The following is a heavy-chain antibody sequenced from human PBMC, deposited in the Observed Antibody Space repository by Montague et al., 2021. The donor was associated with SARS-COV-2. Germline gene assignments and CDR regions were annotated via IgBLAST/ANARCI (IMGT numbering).Heavy chain of an antibody. CDR3: ARHGPNDYYHSRYFDL. CDR2: IFYDGST. J-gene: IGHJ2*01. Sequence: SETLSLTCIVSGGSISSRTYYWGWIRQPPGKGLEWIGSIFYDGSTYYNPSLKSRVTISVDTSKNQFSLNLSSVTAADTAVYYCARHGPNDYYHSRYFDLWGSGTLVTVSS. V-gene: IGHV4-39*01. CDR1: GGSISSRTYY. D-gene: IGHD3-10*01.